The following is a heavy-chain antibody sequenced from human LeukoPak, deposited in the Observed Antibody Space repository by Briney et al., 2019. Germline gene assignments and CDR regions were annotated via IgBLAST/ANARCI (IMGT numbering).Heavy chain of an antibody. CDR1: GFTFSSYA. J-gene: IGHJ6*02. Sequence: PGGSLRLSCAASGFTFSSYAMSWVRQAPGKGLEWVSAISGSGGSTYYADSVKGRLTISRDNSKNTLYLQMNSLRAEDTAVYYCAKEHVQDRYYYYYGMDVWGQGTTVTVSS. V-gene: IGHV3-23*01. CDR2: ISGSGGST. CDR3: AKEHVQDRYYYYYGMDV.